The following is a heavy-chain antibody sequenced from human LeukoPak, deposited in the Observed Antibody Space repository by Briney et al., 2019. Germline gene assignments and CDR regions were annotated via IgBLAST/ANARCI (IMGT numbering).Heavy chain of an antibody. CDR1: GFTFSSYS. Sequence: GGSLRLSCAASGFTFSSYSMNWVRQAPGKGLEWVSSISSSSSYIYYADSVKGRFTISRDNAKNSLYLQMTSLRAEDTAVYYCARWSTVGAPVWGQGTLVTVSS. J-gene: IGHJ4*02. V-gene: IGHV3-21*01. D-gene: IGHD1-26*01. CDR3: ARWSTVGAPV. CDR2: ISSSSSYI.